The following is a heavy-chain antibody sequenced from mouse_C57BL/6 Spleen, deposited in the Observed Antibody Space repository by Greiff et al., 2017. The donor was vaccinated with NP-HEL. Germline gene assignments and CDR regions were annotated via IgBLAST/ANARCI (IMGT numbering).Heavy chain of an antibody. Sequence: QVQLQQSGPELVKPGASVKISCKASGYAFSSSWMNWVKQRPGKGLEWIGRIYPGDGDTNYNGKFKGKATLTADKSSSTAYMQLSSLTSEDSAVYFCARWDYGSSYYYAMDDWGQGTSVTVSS. CDR2: IYPGDGDT. CDR1: GYAFSSSW. CDR3: ARWDYGSSYYYAMDD. J-gene: IGHJ4*01. V-gene: IGHV1-82*01. D-gene: IGHD1-1*01.